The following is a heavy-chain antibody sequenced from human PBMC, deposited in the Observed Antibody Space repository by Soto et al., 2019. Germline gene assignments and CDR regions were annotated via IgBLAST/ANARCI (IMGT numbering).Heavy chain of an antibody. CDR1: GDTFTEYY. D-gene: IGHD2-21*02. CDR3: AGGGHVVVVPAALEY. CDR2: VNPSGGHT. J-gene: IGHJ4*02. V-gene: IGHV1-46*01. Sequence: QVQLMQSGAEVKKPGASVKVYCKASGDTFTEYYIHWVRQAPGQGLEWMGTVNPSGGHTTYAQHFLCRVTMTRDTATSTLYMELTSLTSEDTAVYYCAGGGHVVVVPAALEYWGQGTLVTVSS.